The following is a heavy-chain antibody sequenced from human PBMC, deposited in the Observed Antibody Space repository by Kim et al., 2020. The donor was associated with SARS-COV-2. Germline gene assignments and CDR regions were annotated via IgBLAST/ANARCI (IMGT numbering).Heavy chain of an antibody. CDR1: GYTFTSYG. D-gene: IGHD1-26*01. J-gene: IGHJ5*02. CDR3: ARDTRATVGATLGWFDP. V-gene: IGHV1-18*01. Sequence: ASVKVSCKASGYTFTSYGISWVRQAPGQGLEWMGWISAYNSNTNYAQNLQGRVTMTTDTSTSTAYMELRRLRSDDTAVYYCARDTRATVGATLGWFDPWGQGTLVTVSS. CDR2: ISAYNSNT.